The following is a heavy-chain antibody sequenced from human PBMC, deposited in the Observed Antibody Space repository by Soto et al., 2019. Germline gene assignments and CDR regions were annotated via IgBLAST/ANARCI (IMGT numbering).Heavy chain of an antibody. V-gene: IGHV3-30*03. Sequence: PMGSLRRSCAAGGCTFSSYGMHWVRQAPGKGLEWVAVISYDGSNKYYSDSVKGRFTISRDNSKNTLYLQMNSLRAEDTAVYYCAQNSGSYAGGLFDIWGHGTMVTVS. J-gene: IGHJ3*02. CDR3: AQNSGSYAGGLFDI. CDR1: GCTFSSYG. CDR2: ISYDGSNK. D-gene: IGHD1-26*01.